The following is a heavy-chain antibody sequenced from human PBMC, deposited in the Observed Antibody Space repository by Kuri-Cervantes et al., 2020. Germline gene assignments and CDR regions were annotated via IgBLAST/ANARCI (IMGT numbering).Heavy chain of an antibody. CDR3: ARDRGYGDFDFTY. CDR1: GFTFDDYA. Sequence: GGSLRLSCAASGFTFDDYAMHWVRQAPGKGLEWVSGISWNSGSIGYADSVKGRFTISRDNAKNSVYLQMNSLRADDTAVYYCARDRGYGDFDFTYWGQGTLVTVSS. D-gene: IGHD4-17*01. CDR2: ISWNSGSI. V-gene: IGHV3-9*01. J-gene: IGHJ4*02.